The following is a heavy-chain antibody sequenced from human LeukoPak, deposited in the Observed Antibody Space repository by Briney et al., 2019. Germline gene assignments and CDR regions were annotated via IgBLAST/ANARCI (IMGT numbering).Heavy chain of an antibody. CDR3: ARQHYYDSSGYYTDY. CDR2: ILHSGST. V-gene: IGHV4-59*08. D-gene: IGHD3-22*01. Sequence: SETLSLTCSVSGDSITKYYWGWIRQPPGKGLEWVGYILHSGSTSYNPSLKGRVTMSVDTSKNQFSLKLSSVTAADTAVYYCARQHYYDSSGYYTDYWGQGTLVTVSS. J-gene: IGHJ4*02. CDR1: GDSITKYY.